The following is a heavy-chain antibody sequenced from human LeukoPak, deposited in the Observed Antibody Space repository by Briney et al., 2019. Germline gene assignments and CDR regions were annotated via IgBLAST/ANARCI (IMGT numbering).Heavy chain of an antibody. CDR3: AMKAVPRPRLHDAFDF. Sequence: GGSLRLSCAASGFTFSNYIMHWVRQAPGKGLDWVAVVLEDGSYQYYADSVKGRFTISRDNSKNTLYLQMNSLRADDTAVYYCAMKAVPRPRLHDAFDFWGQGTVVSVSS. D-gene: IGHD5-24*01. CDR1: GFTFSNYI. CDR2: VLEDGSYQ. V-gene: IGHV3-30*04. J-gene: IGHJ3*01.